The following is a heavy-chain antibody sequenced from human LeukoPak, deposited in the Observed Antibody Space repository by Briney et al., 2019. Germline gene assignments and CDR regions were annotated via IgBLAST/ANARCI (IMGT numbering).Heavy chain of an antibody. V-gene: IGHV3-30*02. J-gene: IGHJ4*02. D-gene: IGHD6-13*01. Sequence: GGSLRLSCAASGFTFSSYGMHWVRQAPGKGLEWVAFIRYDGSNKYYADSVKGRFTISRDNSKNTLYLQMNSLRAEDTAVYYCARGAEIAAAGKRGAFDYWGQGTLVTVSP. CDR1: GFTFSSYG. CDR3: ARGAEIAAAGKRGAFDY. CDR2: IRYDGSNK.